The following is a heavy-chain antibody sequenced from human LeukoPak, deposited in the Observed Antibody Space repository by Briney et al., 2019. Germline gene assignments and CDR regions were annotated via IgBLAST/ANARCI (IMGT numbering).Heavy chain of an antibody. J-gene: IGHJ5*02. V-gene: IGHV4-4*09. CDR1: GGSISSYY. Sequence: SETLSLTCTVSGGSISSYYWSWIRQPPGKGLEWIGYIYTSGSTNYNPSLKSRVTISVDTSKNQFSLKLSSVTAADTAVYYCARGKLRFLEWPADPWGQGTLVTVSS. CDR3: ARGKLRFLEWPADP. D-gene: IGHD3-3*01. CDR2: IYTSGST.